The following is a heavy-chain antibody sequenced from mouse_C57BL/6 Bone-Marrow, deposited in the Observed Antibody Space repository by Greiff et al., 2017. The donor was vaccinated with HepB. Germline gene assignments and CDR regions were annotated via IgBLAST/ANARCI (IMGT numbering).Heavy chain of an antibody. CDR1: GFNITDDY. Sequence: VQLKQSGAELVRPGASVKLSCTASGFNITDDYMHWVKQRPEQGLEWIGWIDPENGDTDYAAKFQGKATITADTSSNTAYLQLSSLTSEDTAVYYCTTEAYWGQGTRVTVSA. CDR2: IDPENGDT. CDR3: TTEAY. J-gene: IGHJ3*01. V-gene: IGHV14-4*01.